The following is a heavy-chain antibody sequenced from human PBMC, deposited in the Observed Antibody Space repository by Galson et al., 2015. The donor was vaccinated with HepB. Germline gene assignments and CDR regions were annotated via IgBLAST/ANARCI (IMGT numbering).Heavy chain of an antibody. CDR2: ISRFAVYI. Sequence: SLRLSCAASGFAFSTYSMNWVRQAPGKGLEWVSSISRFAVYIYYADSVKGRFTISRDNAKNSLYLQMNSLRAEDTAVYYCARYRGGQVVDYWGQGTLVTVSS. J-gene: IGHJ4*02. D-gene: IGHD3-10*01. CDR3: ARYRGGQVVDY. V-gene: IGHV3-21*06. CDR1: GFAFSTYS.